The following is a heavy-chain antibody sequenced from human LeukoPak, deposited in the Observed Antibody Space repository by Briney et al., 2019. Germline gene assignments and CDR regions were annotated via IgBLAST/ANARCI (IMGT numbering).Heavy chain of an antibody. CDR1: GFTFSNFA. J-gene: IGHJ6*03. CDR2: LSGSGGNT. D-gene: IGHD1-20*01. Sequence: GGSLRLSCAASGFTFSNFAMSWVRPAPGRGLEGVSGLSGSGGNTYYADSVKGRFTISRDNSNNTLYLQMNSLTADDTAVYYCAKFQGATYYNWHIDVWGKGTTVTVSS. CDR3: AKFQGATYYNWHIDV. V-gene: IGHV3-23*01.